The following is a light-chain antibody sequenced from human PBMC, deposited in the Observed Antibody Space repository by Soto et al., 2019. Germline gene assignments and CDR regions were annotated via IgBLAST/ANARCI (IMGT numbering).Light chain of an antibody. V-gene: IGLV4-60*02. CDR1: SGHSSYI. CDR3: ETWDSNTHV. Sequence: QSVLTQSSSASASLGSSVKLTCTLSSGHSSYIIAWHQQQPGKAPRFLMKLEGSGSYNKGSGVPDRFSGSSSGADRYLTISNLKFEDEADYYCETWDSNTHVYGTGTKVTVL. CDR2: LEGSGSY. J-gene: IGLJ1*01.